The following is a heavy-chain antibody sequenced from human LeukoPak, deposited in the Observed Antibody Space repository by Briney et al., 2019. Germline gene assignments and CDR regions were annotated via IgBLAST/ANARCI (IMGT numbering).Heavy chain of an antibody. CDR2: IYYSGST. J-gene: IGHJ4*02. V-gene: IGHV4-59*01. D-gene: IGHD3-3*01. CDR1: GGSISSYY. Sequence: SETLSLTCTVSGGSISSYYWSWIRQPPGKGLEWIGYIYYSGSTNYNPSLKSRVTISVDTSKNQFSLKLSSVTAADTAVYYCARALGGYYTGIYFDCWGQGTLVTVSS. CDR3: ARALGGYYTGIYFDC.